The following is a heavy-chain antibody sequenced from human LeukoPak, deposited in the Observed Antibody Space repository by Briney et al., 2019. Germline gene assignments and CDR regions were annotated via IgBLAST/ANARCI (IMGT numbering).Heavy chain of an antibody. D-gene: IGHD3-10*01. CDR2: ISSSGSTI. J-gene: IGHJ4*02. CDR1: GFTFSDYY. CDR3: AIAMVRGVIFW. V-gene: IGHV3-11*04. Sequence: PGGSLRLSCAASGFTFSDYYMSWIRQARGKGLEWVSYISSSGSTIYYADSVKGRFTISRDNAKNSLYLQMNSLRAEDTAVYYCAIAMVRGVIFWWGQGTLVTVSS.